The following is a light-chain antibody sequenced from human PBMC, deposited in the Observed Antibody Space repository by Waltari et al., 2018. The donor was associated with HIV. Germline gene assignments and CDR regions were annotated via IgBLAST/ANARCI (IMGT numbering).Light chain of an antibody. CDR1: SSDVFNYNY. CDR2: EVS. V-gene: IGLV2-14*01. CDR3: SSYTRSSTYV. J-gene: IGLJ1*01. Sequence: QSTLTQPVSVSGSPGQSITISCTGTSSDVFNYNYVSWYQQHPDRAPKLMIYEVSNRPSGVSTRFAGSKSGNTASLTISGLQAEDEADYYCSSYTRSSTYVFGTGTKVTVL.